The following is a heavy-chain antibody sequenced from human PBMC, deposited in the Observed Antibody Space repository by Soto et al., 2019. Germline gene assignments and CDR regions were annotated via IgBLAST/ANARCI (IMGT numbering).Heavy chain of an antibody. Sequence: PGGSLRLSXAASGFTFRINAMTWVRQAPGKGLEWVSTISASGDTTYYADSVKGRFTISRDTSQNELYLQLNSLRAEDTAVYYCAKRIDDKQYYFDYWGQGTLVTVSS. CDR3: AKRIDDKQYYFDY. V-gene: IGHV3-23*01. J-gene: IGHJ4*02. CDR1: GFTFRINA. CDR2: ISASGDTT. D-gene: IGHD3-22*01.